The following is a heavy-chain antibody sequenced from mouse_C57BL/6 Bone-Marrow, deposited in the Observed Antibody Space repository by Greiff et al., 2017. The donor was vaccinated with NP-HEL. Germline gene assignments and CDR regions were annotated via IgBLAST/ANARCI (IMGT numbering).Heavy chain of an antibody. CDR3: TRDAYFFFDY. Sequence: QVQLKQSGAELVRPGASVTLSCKASGYTFTDYEMHWVKQTPVHGLEWIGAIDPETGGTAYNQKFKGKAILTADKSSSTAYMELRSLTSEDSAVYYCTRDAYFFFDYWGQGTTLTVSS. CDR1: GYTFTDYE. CDR2: IDPETGGT. V-gene: IGHV1-15*01. J-gene: IGHJ2*01.